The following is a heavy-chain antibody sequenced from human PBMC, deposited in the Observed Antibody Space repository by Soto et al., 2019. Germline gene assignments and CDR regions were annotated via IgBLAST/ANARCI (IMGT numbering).Heavy chain of an antibody. D-gene: IGHD6-6*01. J-gene: IGHJ3*02. CDR1: GYTFTSYG. CDR3: ARDLSLQLGGMRAFDI. V-gene: IGHV1-18*01. Sequence: ASVKVSCKASGYTFTSYGISWVRQAPGQGLEWMGWISAYNGNTNYAQKLQGRVTMTTDTSTSTAYMELRSLRSDDTAVYYCARDLSLQLGGMRAFDIWGQGTMVTVPS. CDR2: ISAYNGNT.